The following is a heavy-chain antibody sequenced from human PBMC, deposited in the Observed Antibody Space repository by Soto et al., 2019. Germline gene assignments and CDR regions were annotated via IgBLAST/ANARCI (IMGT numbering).Heavy chain of an antibody. CDR1: GFTFNNYA. D-gene: IGHD3-10*01. V-gene: IGHV3-23*01. Sequence: EVQLLESGGGLVQPGGSLRLSCAASGFTFNNYAMTWVRQAPGKGLEWVSAISGGGDTTSYADSVKGRFTVSRVGSKNTLYLQMRSLRAEDTALYYCANGRGGSGSLTPRVDFWGQGTLVTVSS. CDR2: ISGGGDTT. CDR3: ANGRGGSGSLTPRVDF. J-gene: IGHJ4*02.